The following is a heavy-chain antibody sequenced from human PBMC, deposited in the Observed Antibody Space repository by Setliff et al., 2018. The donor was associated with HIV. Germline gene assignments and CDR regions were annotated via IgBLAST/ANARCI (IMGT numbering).Heavy chain of an antibody. D-gene: IGHD4-17*01. V-gene: IGHV3-30*18. CDR2: LSHDDTFK. Sequence: PGESLKISCVASGFTFVSYGFHWVRQTPDKGLEWVGILSHDDTFKHYVDSVKGRFTISRDNSKNTVSLQMNSLRVEDTAVYYCAKVLPSHTDGAFDIWGQGTMVTVSS. J-gene: IGHJ3*02. CDR3: AKVLPSHTDGAFDI. CDR1: GFTFVSYG.